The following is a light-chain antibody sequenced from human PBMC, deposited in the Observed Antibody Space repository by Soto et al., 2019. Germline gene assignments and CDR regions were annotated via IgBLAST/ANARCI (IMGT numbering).Light chain of an antibody. V-gene: IGLV2-14*01. Sequence: QSALTQPASVSGSPGQSITISCTGTSSDVGGYHYVSWYQQHPGKAPKLMIYDVSNRPSGVSNRFSGSKSGNTASLTISGLQAEDEADYYCSSYTSSSTYVVLGGGTKLTVL. CDR3: SSYTSSSTYVV. CDR2: DVS. CDR1: SSDVGGYHY. J-gene: IGLJ2*01.